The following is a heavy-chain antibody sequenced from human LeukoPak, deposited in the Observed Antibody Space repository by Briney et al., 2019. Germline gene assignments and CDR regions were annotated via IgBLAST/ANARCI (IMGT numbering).Heavy chain of an antibody. CDR3: ARAPNRDYYGSGSPYYYYMDV. V-gene: IGHV1-69*13. D-gene: IGHD3-10*01. CDR1: GGTFSSYA. J-gene: IGHJ6*03. CDR2: IIPIFGTA. Sequence: GASVKVSCKASGGTFSSYAISWVRQAPGQGLEWMGGIIPIFGTANYAQKFQGRVTITADESTSTAYMELSSLRSEDTAVYYCARAPNRDYYGSGSPYYYYMDVWGKGATVTISS.